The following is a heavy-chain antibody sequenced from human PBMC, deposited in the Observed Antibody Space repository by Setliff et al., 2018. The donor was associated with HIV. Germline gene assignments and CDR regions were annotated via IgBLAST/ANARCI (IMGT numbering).Heavy chain of an antibody. D-gene: IGHD3-22*01. CDR3: ASRVYYYDSSGYLREEGFDP. Sequence: SETLSLTCTVSGGSISNSRYYWSWIRQPQGKGLEWIGRIYYSGSTYYNPSLKSRVTISVDTSKNQFSLKLSSVTAADAAVYYCASRVYYYDSSGYLREEGFDPWGQGTLVTVSS. CDR1: GGSISNSRYY. J-gene: IGHJ5*02. V-gene: IGHV4-39*01. CDR2: IYYSGST.